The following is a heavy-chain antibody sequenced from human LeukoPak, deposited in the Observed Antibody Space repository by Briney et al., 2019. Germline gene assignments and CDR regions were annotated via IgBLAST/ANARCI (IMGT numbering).Heavy chain of an antibody. Sequence: PGGSLRLSCAASGFTFSDYYMSWIRQAPGKGLEWVSYISSSGSTIYYADSVKGRFTISRDNSKNTLYLQMNSLRAEDTAVYYCAKELDIVATISPFDYWGQGTLVTVSS. J-gene: IGHJ4*02. V-gene: IGHV3-11*01. CDR3: AKELDIVATISPFDY. D-gene: IGHD5-12*01. CDR2: ISSSGSTI. CDR1: GFTFSDYY.